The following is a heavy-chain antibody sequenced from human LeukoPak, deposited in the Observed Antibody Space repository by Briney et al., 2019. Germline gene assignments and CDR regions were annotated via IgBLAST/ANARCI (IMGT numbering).Heavy chain of an antibody. D-gene: IGHD3-10*01. CDR1: GGSISSGDYY. Sequence: SETLSLTCTVSGGSISSGDYYWSWIRQPPGKGLEWIGYIYYSGSTYYNPSLKSRVTISVDTSKNQFSLKLSSVTAADTAVYYCAREGESMVRGEGYFDYWGQGTLVTVSS. V-gene: IGHV4-30-4*02. CDR2: IYYSGST. J-gene: IGHJ4*02. CDR3: AREGESMVRGEGYFDY.